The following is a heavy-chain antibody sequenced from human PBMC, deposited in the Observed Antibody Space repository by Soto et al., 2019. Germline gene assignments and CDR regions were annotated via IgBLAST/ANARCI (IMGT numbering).Heavy chain of an antibody. CDR3: ARRRGYSFDY. CDR1: GGSISSYY. CDR2: IYYSGST. D-gene: IGHD5-18*01. V-gene: IGHV4-59*08. Sequence: QVQLQESGPGQVKPSETLSLTCTVSGGSISSYYWSWIRQPPGKGLEWIGYIYYSGSTNYNPSLKSRVTISVDTSKNQFSLKLSSLTAADTAVYYCARRRGYSFDYWGQGTLVTVSS. J-gene: IGHJ4*02.